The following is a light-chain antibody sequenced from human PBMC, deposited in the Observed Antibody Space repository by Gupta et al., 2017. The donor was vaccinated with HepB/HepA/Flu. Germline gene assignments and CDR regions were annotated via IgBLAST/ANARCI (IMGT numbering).Light chain of an antibody. CDR3: QVWDSSDDSAV. Sequence: SYVLTQPPSVSVAPGQTASITCGGNNIGTKSVHWYQQMPGQAPVMVIYNDSDRPSGIPERFSGSNSGSTATLTISRVEAGDESEYYCQVWDSSDDSAVFGGGTKLTVL. CDR1: NIGTKS. J-gene: IGLJ2*01. CDR2: NDS. V-gene: IGLV3-21*04.